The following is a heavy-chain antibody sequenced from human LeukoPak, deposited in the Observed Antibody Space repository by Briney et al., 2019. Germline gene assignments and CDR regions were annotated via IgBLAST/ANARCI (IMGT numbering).Heavy chain of an antibody. CDR2: INPNSGGT. Sequence: ASVKVSCKASGYTFTGYYMHWVRQAPGQGLEWMGWINPNSGGTNYAQKFQGRVTMTRDTSISTAYMELSRLRSDDTAVYYCTYTYHDILTGDRLLGYWGQGTLVTVSS. D-gene: IGHD3-9*01. CDR3: TYTYHDILTGDRLLGY. J-gene: IGHJ4*02. CDR1: GYTFTGYY. V-gene: IGHV1-2*02.